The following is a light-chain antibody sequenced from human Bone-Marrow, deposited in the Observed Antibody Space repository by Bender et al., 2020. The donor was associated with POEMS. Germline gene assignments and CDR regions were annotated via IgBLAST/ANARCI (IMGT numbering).Light chain of an antibody. Sequence: QSALTQPASVSGSPGQSITISCTGTINEVGTYNLVSWYQHHPGKAPKLIFYEVTKRPSGVSNRFSAYKSGKTASLTISGLQAEDEAVYYCCSYAGANTWLFGGGTKLTVL. CDR3: CSYAGANTWL. J-gene: IGLJ2*01. CDR2: EVT. CDR1: INEVGTYNL. V-gene: IGLV2-23*02.